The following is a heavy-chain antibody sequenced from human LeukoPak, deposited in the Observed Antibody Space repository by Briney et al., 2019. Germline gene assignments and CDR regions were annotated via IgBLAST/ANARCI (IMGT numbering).Heavy chain of an antibody. CDR2: VKRKIDGETT. D-gene: IGHD4-17*01. Sequence: GGSLRLSCAASGFTFSEAWMTWVRQAPGKGLEWVGRVKRKIDGETTDLNAPVKGRFIISRDDSKSTFYLQMNSLKTEDTAVYYCTTDYTVTTSRGRGTLVTVSA. CDR1: GFTFSEAW. V-gene: IGHV3-15*01. J-gene: IGHJ4*02. CDR3: TTDYTVTTS.